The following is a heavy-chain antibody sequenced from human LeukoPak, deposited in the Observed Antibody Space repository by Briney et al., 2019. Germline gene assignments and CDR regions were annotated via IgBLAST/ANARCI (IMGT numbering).Heavy chain of an antibody. Sequence: GGSLRLSCAASGFTFSSYAMSWVRQAPGKGLERVSGISTSGGSTSYADSVKGRFTISRDNPRNTLYMQMNSMTAEDTAVYYCTIVHRSCDGSSYWARWGQGTLVTVSS. CDR3: TIVHRSCDGSSYWAR. CDR1: GFTFSSYA. D-gene: IGHD3-22*01. J-gene: IGHJ4*02. CDR2: ISTSGGST. V-gene: IGHV3-23*01.